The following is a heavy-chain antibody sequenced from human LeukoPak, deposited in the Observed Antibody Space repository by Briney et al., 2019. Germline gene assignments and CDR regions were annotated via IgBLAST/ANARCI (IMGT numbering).Heavy chain of an antibody. D-gene: IGHD4-17*01. CDR1: GGSFSGDY. Sequence: SETLSLTCVVYGGSFSGDYWSWIRQPPGRGLEWIGEINHSGRTNYNPSLKSRVTISVDTSKNQFSLKLSSVTAADTAVYYCARVGYGDGDAFDIWGQGTMVTVSS. V-gene: IGHV4-34*01. CDR3: ARVGYGDGDAFDI. J-gene: IGHJ3*02. CDR2: INHSGRT.